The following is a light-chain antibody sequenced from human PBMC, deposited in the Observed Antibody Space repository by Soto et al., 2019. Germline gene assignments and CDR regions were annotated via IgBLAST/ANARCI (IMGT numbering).Light chain of an antibody. CDR1: RYNIGAGYD. Sequence: QSVLTQPPSVSGAPGQRVTISCTGSRYNIGAGYDVHWYQQLPGTAPKLLIYGNSNRPSGVPDRFSGSKSGTSASLAITGLQAEDGADYYCQSYDSSLSASVVFGGGTKLTVL. V-gene: IGLV1-40*01. J-gene: IGLJ2*01. CDR3: QSYDSSLSASVV. CDR2: GNS.